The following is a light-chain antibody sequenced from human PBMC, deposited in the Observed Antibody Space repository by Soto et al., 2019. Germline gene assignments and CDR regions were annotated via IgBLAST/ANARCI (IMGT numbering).Light chain of an antibody. J-gene: IGKJ1*01. V-gene: IGKV3-15*01. CDR1: QSVSSN. CDR3: QQYNNWPWT. CDR2: GAS. Sequence: EIVMTQSPATLSVSPGERATLSCRASQSVSSNLAWYQQKPGQAPRLLIYGASTRATGIPARFSGSGSWTNFTLTISSLQYEDFGVYYCQQYNNWPWTFGQGTKVEIK.